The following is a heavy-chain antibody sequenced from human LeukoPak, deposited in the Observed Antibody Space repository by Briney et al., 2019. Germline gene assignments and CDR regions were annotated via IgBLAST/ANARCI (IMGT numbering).Heavy chain of an antibody. V-gene: IGHV3-74*01. Sequence: PGGSLRLTCAASGFTFSSYWMHWVRQAPGKGLVWISRTSSDGSRTNYADSVQGRLTISRDNAKNTLFLHMNSLRAEDTAVYYCARDTAVSGGIFFDCWGQGTLVTVSS. CDR1: GFTFSSYW. D-gene: IGHD3-10*01. J-gene: IGHJ4*02. CDR3: ARDTAVSGGIFFDC. CDR2: TSSDGSRT.